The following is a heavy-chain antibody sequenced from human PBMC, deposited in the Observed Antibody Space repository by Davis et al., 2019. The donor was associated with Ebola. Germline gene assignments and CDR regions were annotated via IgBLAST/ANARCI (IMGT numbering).Heavy chain of an antibody. V-gene: IGHV5-51*01. J-gene: IGHJ4*02. CDR3: ARHTRRQPLDY. CDR1: GYSFTSFW. CDR2: MSPDGSDT. D-gene: IGHD1-1*01. Sequence: GESLKISCKGSGYSFTSFWIGWVRQMPGKGLEWMGIMSPDGSDTRYSPSFQGQVSISVDKSISTAYLQWSSLKASDTAMYFCARHTRRQPLDYWGQGTLVTVSS.